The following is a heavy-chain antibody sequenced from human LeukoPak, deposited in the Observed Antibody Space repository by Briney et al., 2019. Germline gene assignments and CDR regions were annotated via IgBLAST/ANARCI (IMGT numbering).Heavy chain of an antibody. CDR2: IRYDGSNK. D-gene: IGHD4-11*01. CDR3: AKAVDYSSYYYYYYMDV. J-gene: IGHJ6*03. V-gene: IGHV3-30*02. CDR1: GFIFSSYG. Sequence: PGGSLRLSCAASGFIFSSYGMHWVRQAPGKGLEWVAFIRYDGSNKYYADSVKGRFTISRDNSKNTLYLQMNSLRAEDTAVYYCAKAVDYSSYYYYYYMDVWGKGTTVTVSS.